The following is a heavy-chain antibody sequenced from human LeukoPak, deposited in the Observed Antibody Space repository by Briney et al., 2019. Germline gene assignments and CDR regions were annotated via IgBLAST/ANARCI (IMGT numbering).Heavy chain of an antibody. CDR3: ARRIQLWSRPFDY. D-gene: IGHD5-18*01. CDR1: GFTFSSYA. CDR2: ISGIGGST. V-gene: IGHV3-23*01. J-gene: IGHJ4*02. Sequence: PGGSLRLSCAASGFTFSSYAMSWVRQAPGKGLEWVSAISGIGGSTYYADSVKGRFTISRDNSKNTLYLQMNSLRAEDTAVYYCARRIQLWSRPFDYWGQGTLVTVSS.